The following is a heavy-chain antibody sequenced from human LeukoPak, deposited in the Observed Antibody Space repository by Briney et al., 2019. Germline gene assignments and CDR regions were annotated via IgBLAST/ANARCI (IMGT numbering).Heavy chain of an antibody. V-gene: IGHV1-69*13. J-gene: IGHJ4*02. CDR1: GGTFSSYA. Sequence: SVKVSCKASGGTFSSYAISWVRQAPGQGLEWMGGIIPIFGTANYAQRFQGRVTITADESTSTAYMELSSLRFEDTAVYYCARVYSSGWTGPHHAFDYWGQGTLVTVSS. CDR3: ARVYSSGWTGPHHAFDY. D-gene: IGHD6-19*01. CDR2: IIPIFGTA.